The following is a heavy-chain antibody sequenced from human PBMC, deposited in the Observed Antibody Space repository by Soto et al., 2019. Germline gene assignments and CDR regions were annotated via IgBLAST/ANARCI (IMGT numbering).Heavy chain of an antibody. CDR1: GYTFTDYY. J-gene: IGHJ4*02. CDR3: AGTGGISS. CDR2: INPNRGGT. D-gene: IGHD3-16*01. V-gene: IGHV1-2*02. Sequence: QVQLVQSGPEVKKPGASVKVSCKASGYTFTDYYMQWVRQAPGQGLEWMGWINPNRGGTNSAPKFQGRVSMTRDTSISTAYLELSSLRSDGTAVYYCAGTGGISSWGQGTLVIVSS.